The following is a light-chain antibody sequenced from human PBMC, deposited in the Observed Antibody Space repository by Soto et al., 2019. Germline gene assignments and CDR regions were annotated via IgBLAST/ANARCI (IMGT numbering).Light chain of an antibody. CDR3: QQYGSSPPFA. J-gene: IGKJ3*01. CDR2: AAS. CDR1: QGVSRSY. V-gene: IGKV3-20*01. Sequence: EIVLTQSPGTLSLSPGERATLFCRASQGVSRSYFAWYQQKPGQAPRLLIYAASSRATGVPDRFSGSGSGTDFTLTISSLESEDFALYYCQQYGSSPPFAFGQGTKIEIK.